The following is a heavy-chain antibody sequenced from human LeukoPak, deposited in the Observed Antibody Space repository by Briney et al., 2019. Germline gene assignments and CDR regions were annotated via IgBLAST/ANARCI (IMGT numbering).Heavy chain of an antibody. J-gene: IGHJ6*03. D-gene: IGHD5-18*01. Sequence: GASVKVSCKASGGTFSSYAISWVRQAPGQGLEWMGGIIPIFGTANYAQKFQGRVTITADKSTSTAYMELSSLRSEDTAVYYCARDKSGGYGASRYYYYMDVWGKGTTVTVSS. CDR2: IIPIFGTA. CDR1: GGTFSSYA. V-gene: IGHV1-69*06. CDR3: ARDKSGGYGASRYYYYMDV.